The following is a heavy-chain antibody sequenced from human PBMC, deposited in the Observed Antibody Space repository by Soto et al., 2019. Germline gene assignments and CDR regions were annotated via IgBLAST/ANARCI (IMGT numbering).Heavy chain of an antibody. CDR1: GGTFSSYA. V-gene: IGHV1-69*01. J-gene: IGHJ6*02. CDR3: ATRSSIGRQGPNGMDV. Sequence: QVQLVQSGAEVKKPGSSVKVSCKASGGTFSSYAISWVRQAPGQGLEWMGGIIPIFGTANYAQKFKGRVTITADESTSTAYMELSSLRSEDTAVYYCATRSSIGRQGPNGMDVWGQGTTVTVSS. CDR2: IIPIFGTA.